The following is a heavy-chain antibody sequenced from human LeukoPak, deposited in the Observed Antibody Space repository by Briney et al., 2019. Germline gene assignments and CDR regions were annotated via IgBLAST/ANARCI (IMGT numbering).Heavy chain of an antibody. V-gene: IGHV3-48*03. J-gene: IGHJ4*02. CDR2: ISSSGSTI. CDR3: AREPLAVAGLDY. CDR1: GFTFSSYE. D-gene: IGHD6-19*01. Sequence: GGSLSLSCAASGFTFSSYEMNWVRQAPGKGLEWVSYISSSGSTIYYADSVKGRFTISRDNAKNSLYLQMNSLRAEDTAVYYCAREPLAVAGLDYWGQGTLVTVSS.